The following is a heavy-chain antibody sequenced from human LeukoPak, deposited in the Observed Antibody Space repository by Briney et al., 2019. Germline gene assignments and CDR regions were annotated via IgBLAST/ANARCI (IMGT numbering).Heavy chain of an antibody. J-gene: IGHJ4*02. CDR1: GFTFSSYG. D-gene: IGHD6-6*01. CDR3: ARTSIAARGIFDY. CDR2: ISSSSSYI. V-gene: IGHV3-21*01. Sequence: GGSLRLSCAASGFTFSSYGMHWVRQAPGKGLEWVSSISSSSSYIYYADSVKGRFTISRDNAKNSLYLQMNSLRAEDTAVYYCARTSIAARGIFDYWGQGTLVTVSS.